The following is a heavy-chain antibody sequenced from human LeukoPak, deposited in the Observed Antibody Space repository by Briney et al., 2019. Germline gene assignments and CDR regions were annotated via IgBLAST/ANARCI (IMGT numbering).Heavy chain of an antibody. CDR2: INPYSGDT. Sequence: GASVKVSCKASGYSFTGYYMHGVRQAPGQGVEWMGWINPYSGDTNFAQKCQGRVTVTRDTSISTAYMELSRLKSDDTAVYYCARLVHSGVGEDDYWGQGTLVTVSS. J-gene: IGHJ4*02. V-gene: IGHV1-2*02. D-gene: IGHD3-16*01. CDR1: GYSFTGYY. CDR3: ARLVHSGVGEDDY.